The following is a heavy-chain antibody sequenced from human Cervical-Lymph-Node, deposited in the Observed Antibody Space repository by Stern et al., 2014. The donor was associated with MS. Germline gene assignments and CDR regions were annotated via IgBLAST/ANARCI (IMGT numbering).Heavy chain of an antibody. CDR1: GYRFSRYW. CDR2: LYPSGSDA. D-gene: IGHD2-15*01. V-gene: IGHV5-51*01. CDR3: AKHSGPTYFDY. Sequence: EVQLVESGAEMREPGESLKISCKASGYRFSRYWIGWVRQRPGKGLEWMGILYPSGSDAIYTPSFQGQVTISADKSINTAYLQWSSLKASDTAMYYCAKHSGPTYFDYWGQGTLVTVSS. J-gene: IGHJ4*02.